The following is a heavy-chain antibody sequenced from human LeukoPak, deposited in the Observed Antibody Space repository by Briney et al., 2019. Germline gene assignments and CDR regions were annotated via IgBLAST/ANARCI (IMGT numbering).Heavy chain of an antibody. V-gene: IGHV3-64*01. CDR3: ARDQGYKYGYGFDY. J-gene: IGHJ4*02. D-gene: IGHD5-18*01. CDR1: GFTFSSYA. CDR2: ISSNGGST. Sequence: PGGSLRLSCADSGFTFSSYAMHWVRQGPGKRLEYVSYISSNGGSTYYANSVKGRFTISRDNSKNTLNLQMGSLRGEDMAVYYCARDQGYKYGYGFDYWGQGTLVSVSS.